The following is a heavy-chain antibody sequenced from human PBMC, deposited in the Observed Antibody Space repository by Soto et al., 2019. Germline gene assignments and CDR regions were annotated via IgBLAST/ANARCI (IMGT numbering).Heavy chain of an antibody. CDR1: GGSVSSGSYY. D-gene: IGHD1-26*01. V-gene: IGHV4-61*01. CDR3: ARATGGTLYYYYYGMDV. Sequence: PSETLSLTCTVYGGSVSSGSYYWSWIRQPPGKGLEWIGYIYYSGSTNYNPSLKSRVTISVDTSKNQFSLKLSSVTAADTAVYYCARATGGTLYYYYYGMDVWGQGTTVTVSS. CDR2: IYYSGST. J-gene: IGHJ6*02.